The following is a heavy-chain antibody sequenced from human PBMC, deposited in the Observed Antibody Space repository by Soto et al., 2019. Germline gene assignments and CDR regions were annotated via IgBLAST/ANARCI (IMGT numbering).Heavy chain of an antibody. J-gene: IGHJ5*02. CDR2: IYYTGGT. V-gene: IGHV4-39*01. CDR1: GGSISTSIYY. Sequence: SETLSLTCTVSGGSISTSIYYWGWIRQPPGKGLQWIGNIYYTGGTYYNKSLKSRVTISVDTSKSQFSLKLNSVTAADTAVYYFARQSYDFWSGYPKNWFDPWGQGTLVTVSS. CDR3: ARQSYDFWSGYPKNWFDP. D-gene: IGHD3-3*01.